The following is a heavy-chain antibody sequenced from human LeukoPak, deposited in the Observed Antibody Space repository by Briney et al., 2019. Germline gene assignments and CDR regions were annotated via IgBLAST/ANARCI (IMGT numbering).Heavy chain of an antibody. J-gene: IGHJ5*02. V-gene: IGHV4-59*01. Sequence: RASETLSLTCTVSGGSISSYYWSWIRQPPGKGLEWIGYTYYSGSTNYNPSLKSRVTISVDTSKNQFSLKLSSVTAADTAVYYCARAASLYYYDSSSYPYNWFDPWGQGTLVTVSS. D-gene: IGHD3-22*01. CDR1: GGSISSYY. CDR3: ARAASLYYYDSSSYPYNWFDP. CDR2: TYYSGST.